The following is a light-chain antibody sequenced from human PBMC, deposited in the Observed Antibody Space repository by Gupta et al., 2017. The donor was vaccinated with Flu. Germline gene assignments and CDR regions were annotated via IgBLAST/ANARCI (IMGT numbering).Light chain of an antibody. CDR2: DDR. Sequence: SSVLTQPHSGSVAPGPTALSTCGGTTIGSKSGHGYQQKPGQAPLVVVHDDRNRPAVTPDRFFGSDCEKTATLTIDRVEAGDEDDYDCQVGDNDHWVFGGGTKLTVL. J-gene: IGLJ3*02. CDR3: QVGDNDHWV. CDR1: TIGSKS. V-gene: IGLV3-21*02.